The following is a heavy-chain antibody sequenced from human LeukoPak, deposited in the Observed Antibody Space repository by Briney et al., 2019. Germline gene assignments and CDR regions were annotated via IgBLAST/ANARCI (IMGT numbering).Heavy chain of an antibody. J-gene: IGHJ4*02. CDR1: GASITTYY. Sequence: NTSETLSLTCTVSGASITTYYWTWIRQPPGKALESIGYIYHSGSTNYNPSLKSRVTISLDTSRNQFSLRLSSVTAADTAVYFCAREYSTSSEGDYFDYWGQGSLVTVSS. D-gene: IGHD6-6*01. CDR3: AREYSTSSEGDYFDY. CDR2: IYHSGST. V-gene: IGHV4-59*01.